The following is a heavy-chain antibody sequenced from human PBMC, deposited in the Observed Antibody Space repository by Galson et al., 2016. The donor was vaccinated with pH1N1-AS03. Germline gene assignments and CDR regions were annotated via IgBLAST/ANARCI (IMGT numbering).Heavy chain of an antibody. CDR1: GYLWTKYW. CDR2: FEPSDSDA. Sequence: QSGAEVKQPGESLRISCKTAGYLWTKYWIGWVRQMPGKGREWMGIFEPSDSDARYSPSFQGQVTFSADKSTATAYLQWSTLKAADTAIYYCARHASPTILSYHFDYWGRGTLVTVSS. J-gene: IGHJ4*02. D-gene: IGHD2-2*01. V-gene: IGHV5-51*01. CDR3: ARHASPTILSYHFDY.